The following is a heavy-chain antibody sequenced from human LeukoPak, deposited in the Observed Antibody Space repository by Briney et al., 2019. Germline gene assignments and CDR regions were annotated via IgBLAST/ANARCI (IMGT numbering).Heavy chain of an antibody. CDR1: GGSMSSYY. J-gene: IGHJ4*02. CDR2: IYYSGST. CDR3: ASLTTVTQGYFDS. Sequence: SETLSLTCTVSGGSMSSYYWSWIRQPPGKGLEWIGYIYYSGSTNYNPSLKSRLTISVDASKNQFSLELSSVTATDTAVYYCASLTTVTQGYFDSWGQGTLVTVSS. V-gene: IGHV4-59*08. D-gene: IGHD4-17*01.